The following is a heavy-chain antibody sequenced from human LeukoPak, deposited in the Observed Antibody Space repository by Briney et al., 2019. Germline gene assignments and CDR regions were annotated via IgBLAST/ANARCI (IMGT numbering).Heavy chain of an antibody. J-gene: IGHJ4*02. Sequence: ASVKVSCKASGYTFTGYYMHWVRQPPGQGLEWMGWINPNSGGTNYAQKFQGRVTMTRDTSISTAYMELSRLRSDDTAVYYCARDGTAVAGAWYFDYWGQGTLVTVSS. D-gene: IGHD6-19*01. CDR2: INPNSGGT. V-gene: IGHV1-2*02. CDR3: ARDGTAVAGAWYFDY. CDR1: GYTFTGYY.